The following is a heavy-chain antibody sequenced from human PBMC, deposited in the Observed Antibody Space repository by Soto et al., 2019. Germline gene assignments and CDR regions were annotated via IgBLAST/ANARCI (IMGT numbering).Heavy chain of an antibody. CDR1: GFPFDDYG. CDR3: ARTPGYYGDFFDY. V-gene: IGHV3-20*04. D-gene: IGHD4-17*01. J-gene: IGHJ4*02. Sequence: EVQLVESGGGAVRPGGSLRLSCAASGFPFDDYGMSWVRQAPGKGLEWVSGINRHGGSTGYADPVKGRFTISRDNAKNSLHLHMNSLRAEDTAFYYCARTPGYYGDFFDYWGQGTLVTVSA. CDR2: INRHGGST.